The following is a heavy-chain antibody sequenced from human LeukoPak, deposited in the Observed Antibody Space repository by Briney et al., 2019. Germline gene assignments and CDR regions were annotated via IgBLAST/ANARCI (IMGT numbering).Heavy chain of an antibody. Sequence: ASVNVSYTPSEYTFTPYYMHWGRRAPGQGLEGRGWINPNSGGTNYAQKFQGRVTMTRDTSISRAYMELRRLRSDHTAVYYCARDGNWNQGVYYSYMDVWGKGTTVTVSS. CDR1: EYTFTPYY. CDR2: INPNSGGT. J-gene: IGHJ6*03. D-gene: IGHD1-1*01. V-gene: IGHV1-2*02. CDR3: ARDGNWNQGVYYSYMDV.